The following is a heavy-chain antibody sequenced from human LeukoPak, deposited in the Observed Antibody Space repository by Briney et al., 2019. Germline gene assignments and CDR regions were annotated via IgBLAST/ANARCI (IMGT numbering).Heavy chain of an antibody. J-gene: IGHJ4*02. CDR2: ISSSGSAT. CDR3: AREEQWLRY. CDR1: GFTFSDYF. V-gene: IGHV3-11*01. D-gene: IGHD6-19*01. Sequence: PGGSLRLSCAASGFTFSDYFMNWVRQAPGKGLEWVSYISSSGSATTYADSVRGRFTVSRDNAKNSLYLQMNSLRAEDTAVYYCAREEQWLRYWGQGTLVTVSS.